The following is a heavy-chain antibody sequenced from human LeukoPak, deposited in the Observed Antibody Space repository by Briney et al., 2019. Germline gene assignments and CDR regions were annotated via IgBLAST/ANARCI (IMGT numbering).Heavy chain of an antibody. CDR3: ARQTMIVVPKGYFDL. V-gene: IGHV4-39*01. CDR1: GGSISSSSYY. CDR2: IYYSGST. Sequence: SETLSLTCTVSGGSISSSSYYWGWIRQPPGKGLEWIGSIYYSGSTYYNPSLKSRVTISVDTSKNQFSLKLSSVTAADTAVYYCARQTMIVVPKGYFDLWGRGTLVTVSS. D-gene: IGHD3-22*01. J-gene: IGHJ2*01.